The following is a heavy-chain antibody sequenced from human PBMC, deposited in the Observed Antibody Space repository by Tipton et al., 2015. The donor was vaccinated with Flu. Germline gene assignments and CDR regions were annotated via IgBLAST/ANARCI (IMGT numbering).Heavy chain of an antibody. CDR3: ATELNYGMDV. V-gene: IGHV4-59*01. D-gene: IGHD1-7*01. CDR1: GGSISSYY. CDR2: IYYSGST. J-gene: IGHJ6*02. Sequence: TLSLTCTVSGGSISSYYWSWIRQPPGKGLEWIGYIYYSGSTNYDPSLKSRVTISVDTSKNQFSLKLSSVTAADAAVYYCATELNYGMDVWGQGTTVTVSS.